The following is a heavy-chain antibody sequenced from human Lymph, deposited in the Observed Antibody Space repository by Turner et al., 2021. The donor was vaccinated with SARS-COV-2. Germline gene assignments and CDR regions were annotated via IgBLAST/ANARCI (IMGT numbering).Heavy chain of an antibody. Sequence: VQLVESVAGLVTAGGSLRLSYSASGFTFSIYSMNWVRQAPGKGLEWVSSISSSSSYIYYTDSVKGLFTISRDNAKNSLLLQMNSLRAEDTAVYYWARSERGRADVWSGYYTSPLDYWGQGTLVTVSS. J-gene: IGHJ4*02. CDR3: ARSERGRADVWSGYYTSPLDY. CDR1: GFTFSIYS. CDR2: ISSSSSYI. V-gene: IGHV3-21*01. D-gene: IGHD3-3*01.